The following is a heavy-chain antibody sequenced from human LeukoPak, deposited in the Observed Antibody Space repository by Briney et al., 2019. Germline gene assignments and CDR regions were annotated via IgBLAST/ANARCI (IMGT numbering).Heavy chain of an antibody. CDR2: SYYTGST. CDR1: GGSISSQY. V-gene: IGHV4-59*11. D-gene: IGHD2-15*01. CDR3: ARDVGGSYYFDY. Sequence: SETLSLTCTVSGGSISSQYWSWIRQPPGKGLEWIGYSYYTGSTNYNPSLKSRVTISVDTSKNQFSLKLSSVTAADTAVYYCARDVGGSYYFDYWGQGTLVTVSS. J-gene: IGHJ4*02.